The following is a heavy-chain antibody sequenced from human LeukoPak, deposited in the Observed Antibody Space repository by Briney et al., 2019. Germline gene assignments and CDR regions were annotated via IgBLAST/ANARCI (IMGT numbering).Heavy chain of an antibody. CDR2: IIPIFGTA. D-gene: IGHD3-22*01. CDR1: GGTFSSYA. CDR3: ARDDSSGYLADY. V-gene: IGHV1-69*05. J-gene: IGHJ4*02. Sequence: GASVKVSSKASGGTFSSYAISWVRQAPGQGLEWMGRIIPIFGTANYAQKFQGRVTITTDESTSTAYMELSSLRSEDTAVYYCARDDSSGYLADYWGQGTLVTVSS.